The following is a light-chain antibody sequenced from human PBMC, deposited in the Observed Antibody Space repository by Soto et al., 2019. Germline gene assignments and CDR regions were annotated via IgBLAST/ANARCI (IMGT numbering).Light chain of an antibody. CDR1: QSVSGY. V-gene: IGKV3-11*01. Sequence: EIVLTQSPDTLSLSPGERATLSCRASQSVSGYLGWYQQKPGQAPRLLIYDASNRAYGVPDRFRGSGSGTNFPLTIASLEPEDFAVYYCQQRSNWPYLTCGGGTRV. CDR3: QQRSNWPYLT. CDR2: DAS. J-gene: IGKJ4*01.